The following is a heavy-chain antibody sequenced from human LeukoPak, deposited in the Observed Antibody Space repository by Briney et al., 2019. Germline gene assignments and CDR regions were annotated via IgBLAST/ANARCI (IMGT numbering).Heavy chain of an antibody. D-gene: IGHD6-13*01. CDR3: AKVGSSSWGFNWFDP. CDR2: MNPNSGNT. J-gene: IGHJ5*02. Sequence: ASVQVSCKASGYTFTSYDINWVRQATGQGLEWMGWMNPNSGNTGYAQKFQGRVTITRNTSISTAYMELSSLRSEDTAVYYCAKVGSSSWGFNWFDPWGQGTLVTVSS. CDR1: GYTFTSYD. V-gene: IGHV1-8*01.